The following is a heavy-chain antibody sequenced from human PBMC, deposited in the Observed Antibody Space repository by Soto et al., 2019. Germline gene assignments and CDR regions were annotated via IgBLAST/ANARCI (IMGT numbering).Heavy chain of an antibody. J-gene: IGHJ3*02. D-gene: IGHD2-2*01. CDR1: GFTFSSYG. V-gene: IGHV3-33*01. CDR3: ARRYCSSTSCKDAFDI. CDR2: IWYDGSNK. Sequence: GGSLRLSCAASGFTFSSYGMHWVRQAPGKGLEWVAVIWYDGSNKYYADSVKGRFTISRDNSKNTLYLQMNSLRAEDTAVYYCARRYCSSTSCKDAFDIWGQGTMVTVSS.